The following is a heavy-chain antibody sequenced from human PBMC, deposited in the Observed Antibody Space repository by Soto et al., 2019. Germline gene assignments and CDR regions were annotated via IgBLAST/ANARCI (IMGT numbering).Heavy chain of an antibody. CDR2: IYYRGST. Sequence: QVKLQESGPGLVKPSQTLSLTCTVSGGSISSGGYYWSWIRQHPGKRLEWIWYIYYRGSTYYNPPLKSRVTISVDTSKNQFSLKLSSVTAADTAVYYCARMCSGGSCYSDYWVQGTLVTVSS. D-gene: IGHD2-15*01. CDR1: GGSISSGGYY. J-gene: IGHJ4*02. CDR3: ARMCSGGSCYSDY. V-gene: IGHV4-31*03.